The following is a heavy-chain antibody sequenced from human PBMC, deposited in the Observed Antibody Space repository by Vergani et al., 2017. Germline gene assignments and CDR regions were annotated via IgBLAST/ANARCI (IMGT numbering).Heavy chain of an antibody. V-gene: IGHV1-69*01. D-gene: IGHD5-18*01. CDR1: GGTFSSYA. CDR3: ARDRWDTAMVSGAFDI. J-gene: IGHJ3*02. Sequence: QVQLVQSGAEVKKPGSSVKVSCKASGGTFSSYAISWVRQAPGQGLEWMGGIIPIFGTANYAQKFQGRVTITADESTSTAYMGLSSRSSEDTAVYYCARDRWDTAMVSGAFDIWGQGTMVTVSS. CDR2: IIPIFGTA.